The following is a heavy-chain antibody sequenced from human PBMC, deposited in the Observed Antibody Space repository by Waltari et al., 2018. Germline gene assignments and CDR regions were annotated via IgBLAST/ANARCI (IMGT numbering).Heavy chain of an antibody. V-gene: IGHV3-53*01. CDR2: IYSGSST. J-gene: IGHJ5*02. Sequence: EVQLVESGGGLLEPGGSLRLYCAASGFTVSSTYMRWVRQAPGKGLEWVSVIYSGSSTYYADSVKGRFTISRDNSKNTLYLQMTSLRAEDTAVYYCARGPDTAMANWFDPWGQATLVTVSS. CDR1: GFTVSSTY. CDR3: ARGPDTAMANWFDP. D-gene: IGHD5-18*01.